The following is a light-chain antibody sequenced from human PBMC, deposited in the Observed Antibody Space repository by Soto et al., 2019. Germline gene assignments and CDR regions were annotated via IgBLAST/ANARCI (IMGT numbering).Light chain of an antibody. J-gene: IGLJ3*02. CDR1: NSDVGRYNS. Sequence: QSALTQPHPVSGSPRQSVTISCTGTNSDVGRYNSVSWYQQLPGKAPKIIISAVRQRPSGVPDRFSGSKSGNTASLTISGLQADDEADYFCFSYTANDNWVFGGGTK. CDR3: FSYTANDNWV. V-gene: IGLV2-11*01. CDR2: AVR.